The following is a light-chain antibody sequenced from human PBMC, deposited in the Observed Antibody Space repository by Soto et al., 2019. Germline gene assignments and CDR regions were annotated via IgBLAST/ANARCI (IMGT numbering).Light chain of an antibody. CDR2: GAS. CDR3: QKYGSSGT. V-gene: IGKV3-20*01. J-gene: IGKJ1*01. Sequence: EIVLTQSPGTLSLSPGERATLSCRASQSVSNNYLAWYQQKPGQAPRLLIYGASNRATGIPDRFSGSGSGTDFTLTISRLEPEDFAVYYCQKYGSSGTFGQGTKVDIQ. CDR1: QSVSNNY.